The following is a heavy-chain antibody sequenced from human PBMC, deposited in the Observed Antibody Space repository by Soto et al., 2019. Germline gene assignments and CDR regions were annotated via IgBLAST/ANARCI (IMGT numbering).Heavy chain of an antibody. D-gene: IGHD5-18*01. V-gene: IGHV1-69*13. CDR2: IIPIFGTA. CDR3: ARNLGWIQLWGYYYYYGMDV. CDR1: GGTFSSYA. J-gene: IGHJ6*02. Sequence: SVKVSCKASGGTFSSYAISWVRQAPGQGLEWMGGIIPIFGTANYAQKFQGRVTITADESTSTAYMELSSLRSEDTAVYYCARNLGWIQLWGYYYYYGMDVWGQGTTVTVSS.